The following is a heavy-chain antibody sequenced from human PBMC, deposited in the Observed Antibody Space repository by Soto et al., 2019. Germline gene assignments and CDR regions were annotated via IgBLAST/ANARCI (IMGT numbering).Heavy chain of an antibody. Sequence: ASVKVSCXASGYIFTSYYLHWVRQAPGQGLEWMGIINPGNNSANYAQNFQGRVTLTRDTSTSTVYMELSSLRSEDTAVYFCVRDRLYSRSWSYYYMDVWGKGTTVTVSS. CDR2: INPGNNSA. CDR1: GYIFTSYY. D-gene: IGHD6-13*01. J-gene: IGHJ6*03. CDR3: VRDRLYSRSWSYYYMDV. V-gene: IGHV1-46*01.